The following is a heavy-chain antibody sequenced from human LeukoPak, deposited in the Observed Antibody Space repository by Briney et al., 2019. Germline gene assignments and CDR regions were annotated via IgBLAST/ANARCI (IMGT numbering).Heavy chain of an antibody. D-gene: IGHD1-14*01. Sequence: SETLSLTCTVSGGPLGRGGTSWGWTRQNPGKGLKWIGYIYYSGSTYYNPSLKSRVTISVDTSKNQFSLKLSSVTAADTAVYYCARDNPTGLAPLDYWGQGTLVTVSS. CDR3: ARDNPTGLAPLDY. CDR2: IYYSGST. J-gene: IGHJ4*02. CDR1: GGPLGRGGTS. V-gene: IGHV4-31*03.